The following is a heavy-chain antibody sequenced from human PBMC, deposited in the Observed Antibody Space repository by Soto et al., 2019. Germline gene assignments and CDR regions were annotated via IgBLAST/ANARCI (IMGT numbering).Heavy chain of an antibody. CDR2: ISHSGST. V-gene: IGHV4-30-4*01. J-gene: IGHJ4*02. Sequence: SETLSLTCTVSGGSISSPDYFWTWIRQPPGKGLEWIGYISHSGSTHYNTSLKSRVIISIDTSKKYFSLNLSSVTAADTAVYYCPRDSNTQFDYWGQGILVTVSS. CDR3: PRDSNTQFDY. CDR1: GGSISSPDYF. D-gene: IGHD2-2*02.